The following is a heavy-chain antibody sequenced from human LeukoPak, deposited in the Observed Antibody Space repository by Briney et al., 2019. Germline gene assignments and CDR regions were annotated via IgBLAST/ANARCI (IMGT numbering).Heavy chain of an antibody. J-gene: IGHJ4*02. D-gene: IGHD3-3*01. CDR3: ARDLPRTYYDFWSGYSFYFDY. CDR1: GYPFTSYG. CDR2: ISAYNGNT. Sequence: ASVKVSCKASGYPFTSYGISWVRQAPGQGLEWMGWISAYNGNTNYAQKLQGRVTMTTDTSTSTAYMELRSLRSDDTAVYYCARDLPRTYYDFWSGYSFYFDYWGQGTLVTASS. V-gene: IGHV1-18*01.